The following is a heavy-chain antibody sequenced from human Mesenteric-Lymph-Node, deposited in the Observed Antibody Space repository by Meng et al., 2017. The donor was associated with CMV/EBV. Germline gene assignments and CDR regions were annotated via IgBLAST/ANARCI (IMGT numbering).Heavy chain of an antibody. CDR1: GFTFSNYA. J-gene: IGHJ4*02. CDR2: ISSSSSYI. D-gene: IGHD3-3*02. Sequence: GESLKISCAGSGFTFSNYAMNWVRQAPGKGLEWVSSISSSSSYIYYADSVKGRFTISRDNAKNSLYLQMTSLRAEDTAVYYCATGHFDHRLWGQGTLVTVSS. V-gene: IGHV3-21*01. CDR3: ATGHFDHRL.